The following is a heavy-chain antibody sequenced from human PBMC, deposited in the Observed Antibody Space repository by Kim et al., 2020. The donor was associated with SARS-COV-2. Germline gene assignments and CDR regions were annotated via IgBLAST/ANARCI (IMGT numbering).Heavy chain of an antibody. Sequence: SQTLSLTCAISGDSVSSNGAAWNWIRQSPSRGLEWLGRTYYRSKWYNDYAVSVKSRITINPDTSKNQFSLQLNSVTPEDTAVYYCARDPAHFDILTGAFDVWGQGTLVTVSS. J-gene: IGHJ3*01. CDR3: ARDPAHFDILTGAFDV. CDR2: TYYRSKWYN. V-gene: IGHV6-1*01. CDR1: GDSVSSNGAA. D-gene: IGHD3-9*01.